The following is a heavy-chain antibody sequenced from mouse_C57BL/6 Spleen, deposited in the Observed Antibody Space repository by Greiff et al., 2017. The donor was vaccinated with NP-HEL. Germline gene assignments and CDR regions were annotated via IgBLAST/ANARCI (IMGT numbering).Heavy chain of an antibody. J-gene: IGHJ2*01. D-gene: IGHD4-1*02. CDR3: ATNWDDYFDY. V-gene: IGHV3-6*01. Sequence: VQLKESGPGLVKPSQSLSLTCSVTGYSITSGYYWNWIRQFPGNKLEWMGYISYDGSNNYNPSLKNRISITRDTSKNQFFLKLNSVTTEDTATYYCATNWDDYFDYWGQGTTLTVSS. CDR1: GYSITSGYY. CDR2: ISYDGSN.